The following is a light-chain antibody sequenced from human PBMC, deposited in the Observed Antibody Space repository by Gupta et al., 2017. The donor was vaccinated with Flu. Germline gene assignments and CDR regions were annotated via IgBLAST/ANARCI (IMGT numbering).Light chain of an antibody. CDR2: DVT. V-gene: IGLV2-23*02. CDR1: SSDVADYDL. J-gene: IGLJ3*02. Sequence: SSDVADYDLVSWYQRHPGNAPKVIIDDVTKRPAVFSKRFSGSKSGNTAALTISWRQADDEADDYCCSYSGSVTFVVFGGGTKLTVL. CDR3: CSYSGSVTFVV.